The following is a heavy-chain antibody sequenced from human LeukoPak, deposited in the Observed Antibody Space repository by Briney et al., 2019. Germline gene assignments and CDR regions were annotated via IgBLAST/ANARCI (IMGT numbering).Heavy chain of an antibody. V-gene: IGHV3-30-3*01. CDR2: ISYDGSNK. Sequence: PGGSLRLSCAASGFTFSSYAMHWVRQAPGKGLEWVAVISYDGSNKYYADSVKGRFTISRDNSKNTLYLQMNSLRAEDTAVYYCARSGVAAAPFDYWGQGTLVTVSS. CDR1: GFTFSSYA. CDR3: ARSGVAAAPFDY. J-gene: IGHJ4*02. D-gene: IGHD6-13*01.